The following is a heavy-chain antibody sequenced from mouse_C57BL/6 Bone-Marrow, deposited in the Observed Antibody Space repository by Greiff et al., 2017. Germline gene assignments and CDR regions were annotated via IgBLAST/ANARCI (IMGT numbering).Heavy chain of an antibody. D-gene: IGHD1-1*01. J-gene: IGHJ3*01. CDR2: LYPGDGDT. CDR3: ARWLITTVRKFAY. Sequence: VKLVESGPELVKPGASVKISCKASGYAFSSSWMNWVKQRPGKGLEWIGRLYPGDGDTNYNGKFKGKATLTADKSSSTAYMQLSSLTSEDSAVYFCARWLITTVRKFAYWGQGTLVTVSA. V-gene: IGHV1-82*01. CDR1: GYAFSSSW.